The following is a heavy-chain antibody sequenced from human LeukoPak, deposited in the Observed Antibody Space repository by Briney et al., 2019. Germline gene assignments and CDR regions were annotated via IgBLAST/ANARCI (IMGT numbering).Heavy chain of an antibody. D-gene: IGHD6-13*01. V-gene: IGHV4-38-2*02. CDR1: GYSISIGYY. CDR3: AREGGIRSSSYVDY. CDR2: IYHSGTT. Sequence: SETLSLTCTVSGYSISIGYYWGWIRQPPGKGLEWIGNIYHSGTTYYNPSLESRVTISVDTSKNQSSLKLSSVTAADTAVYYCAREGGIRSSSYVDYWGQGTLVTVSS. J-gene: IGHJ4*02.